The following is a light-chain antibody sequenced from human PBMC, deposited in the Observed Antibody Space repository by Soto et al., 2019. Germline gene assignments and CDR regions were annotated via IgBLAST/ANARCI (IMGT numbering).Light chain of an antibody. CDR3: SSSTSSSTL. CDR1: SSDVGGYDY. CDR2: EVS. Sequence: QSVLTQPASVSGSPGQSITISCTGASSDVGGYDYVSWYQRHPGKAPKLLIYEVSNRPSGVSNRLSGSKSGNTAALTISGLHAEDEADYYCSSSTSSSTLFGGGTKVTVL. V-gene: IGLV2-14*01. J-gene: IGLJ2*01.